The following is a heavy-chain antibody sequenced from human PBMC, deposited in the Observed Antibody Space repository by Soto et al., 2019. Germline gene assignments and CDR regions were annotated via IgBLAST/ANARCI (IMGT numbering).Heavy chain of an antibody. D-gene: IGHD4-4*01. CDR2: IYYSGST. CDR1: GGSISSSSDY. V-gene: IGHV4-39*01. Sequence: TLSLTCTVSGGSISSSSDYWGWIRQPPGKELEWIGSIYYSGSTYYNPSLKSRVTISVDTSKNQFSLKLSSVITADTAVYYCARTGYSNYADYWGQGTLVTVSS. CDR3: ARTGYSNYADY. J-gene: IGHJ4*02.